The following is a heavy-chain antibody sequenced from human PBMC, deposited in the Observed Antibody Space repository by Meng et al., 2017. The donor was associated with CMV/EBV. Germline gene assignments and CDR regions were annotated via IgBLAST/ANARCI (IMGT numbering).Heavy chain of an antibody. CDR1: GFTFSSYA. J-gene: IGHJ5*02. V-gene: IGHV5-51*01. Sequence: GESLKISCAASGFTFSSYAMHWVRQAPGKGLEWMGIIYPGDSDTRYSPSFQGQVTISADKSISTAYLQWSSLKASDTAMYYCAARRTGTSSGWFDPWGQGTLVTVSS. CDR3: AARRTGTSSGWFDP. CDR2: IYPGDSDT. D-gene: IGHD1-7*01.